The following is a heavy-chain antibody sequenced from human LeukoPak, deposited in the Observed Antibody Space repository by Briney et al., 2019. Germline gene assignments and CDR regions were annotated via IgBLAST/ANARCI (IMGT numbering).Heavy chain of an antibody. V-gene: IGHV3-30*18. CDR2: ISYDGSTK. Sequence: GGSPRLSCAASGFTFSSHGMQWVRQAPGKGLEWVAVISYDGSTKYYADSVKGRFTISRDNSKSTLYLQMDSLRAEDTAVYYCAKESGSRSYGAYFPHWGQGTLVTVSS. J-gene: IGHJ1*01. CDR1: GFTFSSHG. D-gene: IGHD6-13*01. CDR3: AKESGSRSYGAYFPH.